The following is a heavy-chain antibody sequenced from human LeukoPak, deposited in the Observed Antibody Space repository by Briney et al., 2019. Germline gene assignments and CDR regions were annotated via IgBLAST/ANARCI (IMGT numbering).Heavy chain of an antibody. CDR1: GSSISSYY. D-gene: IGHD3-22*01. J-gene: IGHJ4*02. Sequence: SETPSLTCTVSGSSISSYYWSWVRQPPGKGLEWVGYIYYSGSITYNPSLKSRVTISVDPSQNQFSLKLSSVTAADTAVYYCARVVNNYDSSGFDYWGQGTLVTVSS. CDR2: IYYSGSI. V-gene: IGHV4-59*01. CDR3: ARVVNNYDSSGFDY.